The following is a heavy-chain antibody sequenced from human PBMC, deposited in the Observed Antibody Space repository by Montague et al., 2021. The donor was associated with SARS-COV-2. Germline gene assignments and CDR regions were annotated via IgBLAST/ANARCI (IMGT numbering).Heavy chain of an antibody. CDR2: IHNRRNT. Sequence: SETLSLTCTVSGGSISSNNRCWTWHPQGTGMEWNGYIHNRRNTTNNHSLTSLITMPAYTSKNKSHLTVSSVIAAATAMSYCARESQYTWFDAWGQGKLVTVSS. V-gene: IGHV4-59*13. CDR3: ARESQYTWFDA. J-gene: IGHJ5*02. CDR1: GGSISSNN.